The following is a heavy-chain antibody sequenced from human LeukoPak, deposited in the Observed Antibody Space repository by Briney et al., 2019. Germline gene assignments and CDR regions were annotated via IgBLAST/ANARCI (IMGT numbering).Heavy chain of an antibody. Sequence: GGSLRLSCAASGFTFSSYWMSWVRQAPGKGLEWVANLKQDGSEKYYVDSVKGRFTISRDNAKNSVYLQMNSLRAEDTAAYYCARDKIVGATNFGSWGQGTLVTVSS. CDR3: ARDKIVGATNFGS. V-gene: IGHV3-7*01. D-gene: IGHD1-26*01. J-gene: IGHJ4*02. CDR2: LKQDGSEK. CDR1: GFTFSSYW.